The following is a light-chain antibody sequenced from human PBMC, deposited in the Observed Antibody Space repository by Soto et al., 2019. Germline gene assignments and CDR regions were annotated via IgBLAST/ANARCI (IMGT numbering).Light chain of an antibody. J-gene: IGKJ1*01. Sequence: EIVLTQSPGTLSLSPGERATLSCRARQSVTSDYLAWYQHRPGQAPRLLISATSTRAPGIPDRFSGSGSGTDFTLTISSLQPDDFATYYCQHYKSYSEAFGQGTKVDIK. CDR2: ATS. V-gene: IGKV3-20*01. CDR1: QSVTSDY. CDR3: QHYKSYSEA.